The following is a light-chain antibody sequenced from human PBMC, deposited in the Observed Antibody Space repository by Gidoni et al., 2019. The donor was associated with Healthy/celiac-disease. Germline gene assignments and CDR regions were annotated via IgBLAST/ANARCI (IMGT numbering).Light chain of an antibody. CDR3: QQRSNWPPIT. V-gene: IGKV3-11*01. CDR2: DAS. CDR1: QSVSSY. J-gene: IGKJ5*01. Sequence: EIVLTQSPATLSLSPVERATLSCRASQSVSSYLAWYQQKPGQAPRLLIYDASNRATGIPARFSGSGSGKDFSLTISSLEPEDFAVYYCQQRSNWPPITFGQGTRLEIK.